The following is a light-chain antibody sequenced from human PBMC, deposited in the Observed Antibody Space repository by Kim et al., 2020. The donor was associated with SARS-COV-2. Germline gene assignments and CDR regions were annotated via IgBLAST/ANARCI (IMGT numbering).Light chain of an antibody. CDR1: SLRNYY. CDR3: NSRDSSGDHVV. Sequence: VALGQTVRLTCQGDSLRNYYATWYQQRPGQAPVLVLYGKYNRPSGIPDRFSGSASGNTASLTITGAQAEDEADYYCNSRDSSGDHVVFGGGTQLTVL. J-gene: IGLJ3*02. CDR2: GKY. V-gene: IGLV3-19*01.